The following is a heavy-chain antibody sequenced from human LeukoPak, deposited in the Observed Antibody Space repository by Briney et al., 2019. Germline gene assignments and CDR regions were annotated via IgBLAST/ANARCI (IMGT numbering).Heavy chain of an antibody. CDR1: GGSFSGYY. CDR3: ARDLSSTSCIDY. V-gene: IGHV4-34*01. CDR2: INHSGST. J-gene: IGHJ4*02. Sequence: PSETLSLTCAVYGGSFSGYYWSWIRQPPGKGLEWIGEINHSGSTNYNPSLKSRVTISVDTSKNQFSLKLSSVTAADTAVYYCARDLSSTSCIDYWGQGTLVTVSS. D-gene: IGHD2-2*01.